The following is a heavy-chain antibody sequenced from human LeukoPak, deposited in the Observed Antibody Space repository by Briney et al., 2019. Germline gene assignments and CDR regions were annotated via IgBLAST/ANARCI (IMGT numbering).Heavy chain of an antibody. J-gene: IGHJ4*02. Sequence: ASMKVSCKASGYTFTSYVISWVRQAPGQGLEWVGLISAYNGNTNYAEKLQGRVTMTTDKSTSTAYMEMRSLRSEDTAVYYCARDELENYFDYWGQGTLVTVSS. V-gene: IGHV1-18*01. CDR1: GYTFTSYV. D-gene: IGHD1-1*01. CDR3: ARDELENYFDY. CDR2: ISAYNGNT.